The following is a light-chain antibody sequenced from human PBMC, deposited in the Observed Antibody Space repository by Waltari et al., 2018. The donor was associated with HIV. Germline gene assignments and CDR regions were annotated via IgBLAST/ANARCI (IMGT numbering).Light chain of an antibody. J-gene: IGLJ2*01. CDR1: SSVVAGYNY. CDR3: CSYAGSYSVV. V-gene: IGLV2-11*01. CDR2: DVR. Sequence: QSPLTPPRSVSGSPGQSVTISCTGTSSVVAGYNYISWYQQHPGQATQLMIYDVRKRPSGVPDRFSGSKSGNTASLTISGLQAEDEADYYCCSYAGSYSVVFGGGTKLTVL.